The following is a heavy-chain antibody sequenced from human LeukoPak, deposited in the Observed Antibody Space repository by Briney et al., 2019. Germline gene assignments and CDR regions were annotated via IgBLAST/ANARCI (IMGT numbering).Heavy chain of an antibody. Sequence: GGSLRLSCAASGFTVSDNYMSWVRQAPGKGLEWVSVIYSGGSTNYADSVKGRFTISRDNSKNTLYLQMNSLRVEDTAVYYCAKSWNYYDSSGDDALDIWGQGTMVTVSS. D-gene: IGHD3-22*01. J-gene: IGHJ3*02. CDR2: IYSGGST. CDR3: AKSWNYYDSSGDDALDI. CDR1: GFTVSDNY. V-gene: IGHV3-53*01.